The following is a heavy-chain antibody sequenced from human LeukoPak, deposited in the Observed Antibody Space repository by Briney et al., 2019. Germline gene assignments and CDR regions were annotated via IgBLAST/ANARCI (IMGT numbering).Heavy chain of an antibody. CDR2: ISYDGSDK. CDR3: ARDFGFSGSSSWFFDY. V-gene: IGHV3-30*01. D-gene: IGHD6-13*01. Sequence: AGRSLRLSCAASGFTFSSYAMHWVRQAPGKGLEWVAVISYDGSDKYYADSVTGRFTISRDNSKNTLYLQMNSLRAEDTAVYYCARDFGFSGSSSWFFDYWGQEPWSPSPQ. CDR1: GFTFSSYA. J-gene: IGHJ4*01.